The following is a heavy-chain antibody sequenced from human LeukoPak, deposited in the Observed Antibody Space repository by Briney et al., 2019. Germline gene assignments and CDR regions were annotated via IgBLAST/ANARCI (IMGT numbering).Heavy chain of an antibody. CDR3: ARGSSGYKPYGMDV. CDR2: IYSGGSI. Sequence: PGGSLRLSCAASGFTVSSSYISWVRQAPGTGLEWVSVIYSGGSIYYADSVKGRFTISRDNSKNTLYLQMNSLRAEDTAVYYCARGSSGYKPYGMDVWGQGTTVTVSS. CDR1: GFTVSSSY. V-gene: IGHV3-53*01. D-gene: IGHD3-22*01. J-gene: IGHJ6*02.